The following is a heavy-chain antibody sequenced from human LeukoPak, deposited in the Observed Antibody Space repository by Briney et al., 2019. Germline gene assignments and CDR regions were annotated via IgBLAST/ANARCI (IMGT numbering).Heavy chain of an antibody. V-gene: IGHV3-48*01. J-gene: IGHJ4*02. CDR3: ASSTRDATRPRSFEI. CDR1: GFTFSAYS. CDR2: ISSTSSTI. D-gene: IGHD3-3*02. Sequence: SGGSLRLSCAASGFTFSAYSMNWVRQAPGKGLEWVSYISSTSSTIYYADSVKDRFAISRDNAQNSLYLQMNSLRAEDTAIYYCASSTRDATRPRSFEIWGQGTRVTVSS.